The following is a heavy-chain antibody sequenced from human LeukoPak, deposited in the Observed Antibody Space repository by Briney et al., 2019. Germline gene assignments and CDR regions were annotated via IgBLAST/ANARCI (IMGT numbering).Heavy chain of an antibody. CDR3: AKDRAYCSSSTCLDQDF. Sequence: PGGSLRLSCAASGFTFSSYTIKWVRQAPGKGLEWVSEISGSGDNTYYADSVKGRFTISRDNSKNTLYLQMNSLRDEDTAVYYCAKDRAYCSSSTCLDQDFWGQGTLVTVPS. CDR2: ISGSGDNT. D-gene: IGHD2-2*01. J-gene: IGHJ4*02. CDR1: GFTFSSYT. V-gene: IGHV3-23*01.